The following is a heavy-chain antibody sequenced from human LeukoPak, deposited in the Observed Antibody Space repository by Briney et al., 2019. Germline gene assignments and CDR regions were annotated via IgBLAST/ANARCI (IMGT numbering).Heavy chain of an antibody. V-gene: IGHV4-34*01. CDR3: AREEGVVVAATQVFDY. J-gene: IGHJ4*02. CDR1: GGSFSGYY. Sequence: SETLSLTCAVYGGSFSGYYWSWIRQPPGKGLEWIGEINHSGSTNYNPSLKSRVTISVDTSKNQFSLKLSSVTAADTAVYYCAREEGVVVAATQVFDYWGQGTLVTVSS. D-gene: IGHD2-15*01. CDR2: INHSGST.